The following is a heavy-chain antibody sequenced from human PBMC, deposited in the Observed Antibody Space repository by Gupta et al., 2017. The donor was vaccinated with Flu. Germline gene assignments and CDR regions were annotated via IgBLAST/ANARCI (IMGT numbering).Heavy chain of an antibody. CDR2: IWYDGSNK. J-gene: IGHJ4*02. D-gene: IGHD3-22*01. CDR3: ARDRDYDSVSPDY. V-gene: IGHV3-33*01. Sequence: QVQLVESGGGVVQPGRSLRLSCAASGFTFSSYGMHWVRQAPGKGLEWVAVIWYDGSNKYYADSVKGRFTISRDNSKNTLYLQMNSLRAEDTAVYYCARDRDYDSVSPDYWGQGTLVTVSS. CDR1: GFTFSSYG.